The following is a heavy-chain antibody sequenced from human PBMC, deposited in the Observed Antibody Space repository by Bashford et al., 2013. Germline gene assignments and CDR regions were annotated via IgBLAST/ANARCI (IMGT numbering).Heavy chain of an antibody. D-gene: IGHD6-19*01. CDR3: ALIAVAGNNWFDP. J-gene: IGHJ5*02. V-gene: IGHV1-24*01. Sequence: WVRQAPGKGLEWMGGFDPEDGETIYAQKFQGRVTMTEDTSTDTAYMELSSLRSEDTAVYYCALIAVAGNNWFDPGAREPWSPSPQ. CDR2: FDPEDGET.